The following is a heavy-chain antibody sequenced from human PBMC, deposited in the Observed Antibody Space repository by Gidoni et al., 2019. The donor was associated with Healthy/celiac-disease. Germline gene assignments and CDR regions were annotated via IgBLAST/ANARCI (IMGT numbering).Heavy chain of an antibody. CDR3: ARPYYYDSSGHGIDP. CDR2: SSSSSSYI. CDR1: GFTFSSYS. V-gene: IGHV3-21*01. J-gene: IGHJ5*02. Sequence: EVQLVESGGGLVKPGGSLRLSCAASGFTFSSYSMNWVRQAPGKGLEWVSASSSSSSYISYADSVKGRFTISRDNAKNSLYLQMNSLRAEDTAVYYCARPYYYDSSGHGIDPWGQGTLVTVSS. D-gene: IGHD3-22*01.